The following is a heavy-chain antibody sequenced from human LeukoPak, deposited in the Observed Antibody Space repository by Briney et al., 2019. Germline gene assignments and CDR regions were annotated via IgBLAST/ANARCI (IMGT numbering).Heavy chain of an antibody. Sequence: GGSLRLSCAASGFTFNSYGMHWVRQAPGKGLEWVAFIRYDGSYEYYADSVKGRVSISRDNSKTTLYLQMNSLRSEDTAVYYCAKDGGLHLYYYYNYMDIWGKGTTVTVSS. D-gene: IGHD5-24*01. CDR2: IRYDGSYE. CDR3: AKDGGLHLYYYYNYMDI. J-gene: IGHJ6*03. V-gene: IGHV3-30*02. CDR1: GFTFNSYG.